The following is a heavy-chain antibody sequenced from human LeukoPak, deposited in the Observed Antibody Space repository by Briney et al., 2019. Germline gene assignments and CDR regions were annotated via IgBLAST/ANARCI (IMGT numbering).Heavy chain of an antibody. CDR3: AREDRGYCSGGSCLYYFDY. D-gene: IGHD2-15*01. CDR2: IIPIFGTA. Sequence: ASVKDSCKASGGTFSSYAISWVRQAPGQGLEWMGGIIPIFGTANYAQKIQGRVTITTDESTSTAYMELSSLRSEDTAVYYCAREDRGYCSGGSCLYYFDYWGQGTLVTVSS. J-gene: IGHJ4*02. CDR1: GGTFSSYA. V-gene: IGHV1-69*05.